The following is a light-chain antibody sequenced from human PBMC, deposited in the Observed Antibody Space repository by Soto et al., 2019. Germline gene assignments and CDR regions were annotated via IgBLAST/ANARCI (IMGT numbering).Light chain of an antibody. CDR2: ENN. V-gene: IGLV1-47*01. Sequence: QSVLRQPPSASGTPGQSVTISCSGSTSNIGSSSVYWYQQLPGTAPKVFIYENNRRPSGVPDRFSGSKSGTSASLAISGLRSEDEADYYCVTWDDSLSGPVFGGGTKLTVL. CDR1: TSNIGSSS. J-gene: IGLJ2*01. CDR3: VTWDDSLSGPV.